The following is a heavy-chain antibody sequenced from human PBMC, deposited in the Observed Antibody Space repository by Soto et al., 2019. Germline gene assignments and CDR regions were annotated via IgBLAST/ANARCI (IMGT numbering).Heavy chain of an antibody. D-gene: IGHD5-18*01. CDR3: ARHSASIQLWLGYYYGMDV. CDR2: TYPGDSDT. CDR1: GYSFTSYW. V-gene: IGHV5-51*01. Sequence: GESLKISCKGSGYSFTSYWIGWVRQMPGKGLEWMGITYPGDSDTRYSPSFQGQVTISADKSISTAYLQWSSLKASDTAMYYCARHSASIQLWLGYYYGMDVWGQGTTVTVSS. J-gene: IGHJ6*02.